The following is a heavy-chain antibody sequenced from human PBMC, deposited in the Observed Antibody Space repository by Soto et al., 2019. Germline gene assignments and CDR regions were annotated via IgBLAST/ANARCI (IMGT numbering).Heavy chain of an antibody. CDR1: GGSISRYY. CDR3: AIMRGEAWFDP. V-gene: IGHV4-59*01. CDR2: MYNTGST. D-gene: IGHD3-10*01. Sequence: SETLSLTCTVSGGSISRYYWSWIRQPPGKGLEWIGYMYNTGSTVYNPSFKSRVTISVDTSKNQFSLKLSSVTAADTAVYYCAIMRGEAWFDPWGQGTLVTVS. J-gene: IGHJ5*02.